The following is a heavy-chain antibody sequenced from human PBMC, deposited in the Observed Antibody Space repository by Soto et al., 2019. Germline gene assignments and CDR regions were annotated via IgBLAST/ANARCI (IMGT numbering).Heavy chain of an antibody. CDR1: GGCLCSHN. D-gene: IGHD6-13*01. V-gene: IGHV4-59*11. CDR2: VYSSGNT. J-gene: IGHJ5*02. Sequence: SETLSLTCTACGGCLCSHNWSWIRQPPGKGLEWIGYVYSSGNTDYNPSLKSRVTISVDTSRNQFSLKLSSVTAADTAVYYRARDRRWGSSWYNWFDPWGKGTLVTVSS. CDR3: ARDRRWGSSWYNWFDP.